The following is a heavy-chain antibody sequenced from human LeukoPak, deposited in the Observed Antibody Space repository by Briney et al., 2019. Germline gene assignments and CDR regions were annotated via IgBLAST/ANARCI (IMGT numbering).Heavy chain of an antibody. V-gene: IGHV3-7*01. J-gene: IGHJ4*02. Sequence: GGSLRLSCAASGFTFSSYWMSWVRQAPGKGLEWVANIKQDGSEKYYVDSVKGRFTISRDNAKNSLYLQMNSLRAEDTAVYYCARAAGYDILTGYYPFWGQGTLVTVSS. CDR1: GFTFSSYW. D-gene: IGHD3-9*01. CDR2: IKQDGSEK. CDR3: ARAAGYDILTGYYPF.